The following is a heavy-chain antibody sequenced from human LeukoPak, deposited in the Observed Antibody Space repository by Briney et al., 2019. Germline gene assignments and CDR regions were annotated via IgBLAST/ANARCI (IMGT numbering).Heavy chain of an antibody. CDR2: IYYSGST. CDR1: GGSISSYY. CDR3: ARGGSCSSTSCSVYWFDP. D-gene: IGHD2-2*01. Sequence: SETLSLTCTVSGGSISSYYWSWIRQPPGKGLEWIGYIYYSGSTNYNPSLKSRVTISVDTSKNQFSLKLSSVTAADTAVYYCARGGSCSSTSCSVYWFDPWGQGTLVTVSS. J-gene: IGHJ5*02. V-gene: IGHV4-59*08.